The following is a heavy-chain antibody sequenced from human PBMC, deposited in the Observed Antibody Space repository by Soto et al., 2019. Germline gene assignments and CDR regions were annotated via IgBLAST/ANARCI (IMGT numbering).Heavy chain of an antibody. D-gene: IGHD1-7*01. CDR3: AGTTSHQWYYMDV. CDR2: TYYRSRWYN. CDR1: GDSVSNNSAA. Sequence: SHTLSLTCGISGDSVSNNSAACNWIRLSPSRGLEWLARTYYRSRWYNDYAVSVRSRITVNPDTSKNQFSLQLTSVTPEDTAVYYCAGTTSHQWYYMDVWGKGTTVTVS. V-gene: IGHV6-1*01. J-gene: IGHJ6*03.